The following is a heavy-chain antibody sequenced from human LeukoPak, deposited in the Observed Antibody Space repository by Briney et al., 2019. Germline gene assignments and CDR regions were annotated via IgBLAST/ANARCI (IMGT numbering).Heavy chain of an antibody. V-gene: IGHV4-31*03. CDR1: GGSISSGGYY. D-gene: IGHD3-22*01. CDR3: ARHQGSGYYYLAEYFQH. J-gene: IGHJ1*01. Sequence: SETLSLTCTVSGGSISSGGYYWSWIRQHPGKGLEWIGYIYYSGSTYYNPSLKSRVTISVDTSKNQFSLKLSSVTAADTAVYYCARHQGSGYYYLAEYFQHWGQGTLVTVSS. CDR2: IYYSGST.